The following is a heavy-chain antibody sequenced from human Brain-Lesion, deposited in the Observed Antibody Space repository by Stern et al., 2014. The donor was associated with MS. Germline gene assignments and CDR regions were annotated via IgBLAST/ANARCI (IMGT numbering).Heavy chain of an antibody. CDR3: AGGLGF. Sequence: EVQLVESGGVVVQPGGSLRLSCAASGFTFDDYAMHWVRQAPGKGLEWVSLITWDGGSPSYTDSVNGRFSISRDNRKSFLYLQMNSLRPEDTALYYCAGGLGFWGRGTLVTVSS. V-gene: IGHV3-43D*03. J-gene: IGHJ4*02. CDR1: GFTFDDYA. D-gene: IGHD2-21*01. CDR2: ITWDGGSP.